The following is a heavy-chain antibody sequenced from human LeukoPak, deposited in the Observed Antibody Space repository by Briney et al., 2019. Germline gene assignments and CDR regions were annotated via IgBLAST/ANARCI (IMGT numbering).Heavy chain of an antibody. CDR1: GYTFTGYY. Sequence: ASVKVSCKASGYTFTGYYMHWVRQAPGQGLEWMGWINPNSGGTNYAQKFQGRVTMTRDTSISTAYMELSRLRSDDTAVYYCARDLYNWNDEGYFDYWGQGTPVTVSS. J-gene: IGHJ4*02. V-gene: IGHV1-2*02. CDR2: INPNSGGT. D-gene: IGHD1-1*01. CDR3: ARDLYNWNDEGYFDY.